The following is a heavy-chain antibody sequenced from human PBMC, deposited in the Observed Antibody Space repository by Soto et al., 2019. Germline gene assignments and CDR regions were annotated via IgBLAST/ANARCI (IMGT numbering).Heavy chain of an antibody. CDR1: GFTFTTYA. CDR3: AKYKGIIHHLTFDY. J-gene: IGHJ4*02. D-gene: IGHD1-1*01. V-gene: IGHV3-23*01. Sequence: GGSLRLSCAASGFTFTTYAMSWVRQAPGKGLEWVSSITIDGGSTFYADSVQGRFTVSRDNSRNTLYLQMNSLRAEDTAVYYCAKYKGIIHHLTFDYWGQGTLVTVSS. CDR2: ITIDGGST.